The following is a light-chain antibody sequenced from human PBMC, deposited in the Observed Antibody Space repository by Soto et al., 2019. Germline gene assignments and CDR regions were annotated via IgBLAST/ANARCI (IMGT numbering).Light chain of an antibody. V-gene: IGKV2-30*02. J-gene: IGKJ5*01. CDR3: MQGTHWPIT. CDR2: EIS. CDR1: QSLLLHNGHTY. Sequence: EVVLTQSPLSQSVTLGQPASISFSFSQSLLLHNGHTYLTWFHQRPGQPPRRLIYEISNRASGVPDRFSGSGSGTDFTLRISRVEVEDVGVYYCMQGTHWPITFGQGTRLEIK.